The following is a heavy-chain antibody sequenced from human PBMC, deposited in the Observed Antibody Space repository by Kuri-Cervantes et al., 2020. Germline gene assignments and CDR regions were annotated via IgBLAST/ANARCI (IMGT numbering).Heavy chain of an antibody. D-gene: IGHD3-10*01. J-gene: IGHJ4*02. V-gene: IGHV3-21*01. CDR3: ASWFGELPVDY. Sequence: GESLKISCAASGFTFSSYWMSWVRQAPGKGLEWVSSISSSSSYIYYADSVKGRFTISRDNAKNSLYLQMNSLRAEDTAVYYCASWFGELPVDYWGQGTLVTVSS. CDR2: ISSSSSYI. CDR1: GFTFSSYW.